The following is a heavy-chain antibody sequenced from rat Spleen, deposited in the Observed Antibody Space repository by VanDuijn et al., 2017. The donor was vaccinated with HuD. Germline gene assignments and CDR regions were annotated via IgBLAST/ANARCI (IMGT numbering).Heavy chain of an antibody. Sequence: EVQLVESGGGLVQPGRSLKLSCVASGFTFSDYYMAWVRQAPTKGLEWVATISYDGSGTYYRASVKGRFTISRDNARSTLNLHMDSLRSEDTVICYCSRRGYVSDWYFDIWGPGTMVTVS. V-gene: IGHV5-7*01. CDR3: SRRGYVSDWYFDI. CDR1: GFTFSDYY. J-gene: IGHJ1*01. CDR2: ISYDGSGT. D-gene: IGHD4-4*01.